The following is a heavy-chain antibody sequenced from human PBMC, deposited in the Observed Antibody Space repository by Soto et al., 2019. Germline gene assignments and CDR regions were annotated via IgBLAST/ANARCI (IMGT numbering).Heavy chain of an antibody. Sequence: GGSLRLSCAASGSTFSSYAMNWVRQAPGKGLEWVSTIRTSVGDTYYAASVKGRFTISRDNSKSTVYLHLNSLRAEDTAIYYCAKDPTYDYGYFDSRREGALVTVSS. CDR1: GSTFSSYA. V-gene: IGHV3-23*01. J-gene: IGHJ4*02. CDR2: IRTSVGDT. D-gene: IGHD4-17*01. CDR3: AKDPTYDYGYFDS.